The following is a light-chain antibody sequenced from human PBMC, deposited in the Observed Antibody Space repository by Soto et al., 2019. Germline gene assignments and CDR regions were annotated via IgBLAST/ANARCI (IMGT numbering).Light chain of an antibody. Sequence: EIAMTQSPATLSVSPGERATLSCRASQSISTELAWYQQIPGQPPRLLIYSASTRATGVPARFTGSGSGSAFTLTISGLQSINFAIYYCQQGHNLPLTFGQGTRLKI. CDR1: QSISTE. CDR3: QQGHNLPLT. J-gene: IGKJ2*01. V-gene: IGKV3-15*01. CDR2: SAS.